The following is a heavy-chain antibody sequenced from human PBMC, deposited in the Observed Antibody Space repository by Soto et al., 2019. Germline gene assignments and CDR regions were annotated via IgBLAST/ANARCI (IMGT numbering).Heavy chain of an antibody. D-gene: IGHD6-25*01. J-gene: IGHJ5*02. CDR3: ARGGSTGWLRALDL. V-gene: IGHV3-74*01. CDR2: IDFDGRST. CDR1: GFTFSNYY. Sequence: EVQLVESGGGLVQPGGSLRLSCAVSGFTFSNYYMQWVRQGPGKGLVYVARIDFDGRSTVHADSVKGRFTISRDNAKNTLYLQMNSLGAEDTGVYYCARGGSTGWLRALDLWGQGTLVTVST.